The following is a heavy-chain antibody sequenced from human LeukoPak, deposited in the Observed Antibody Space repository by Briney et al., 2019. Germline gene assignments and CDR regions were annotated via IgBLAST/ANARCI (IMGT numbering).Heavy chain of an antibody. CDR1: GGTFSSYA. V-gene: IGHV1-69*04. J-gene: IGHJ3*02. CDR3: ARDFGGNSDAFDI. D-gene: IGHD4-23*01. CDR2: IIPILGIA. Sequence: ASVKVSCKASGGTFSSYAISWVRQAPGQGLEWMGRIIPILGIANYAQEFQGRVTITADKSTSTAYMELSSLRSEDTAVYYCARDFGGNSDAFDIWGQGTMVTVSS.